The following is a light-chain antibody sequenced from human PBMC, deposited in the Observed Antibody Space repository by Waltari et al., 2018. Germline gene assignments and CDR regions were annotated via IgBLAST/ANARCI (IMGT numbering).Light chain of an antibody. CDR2: DTS. CDR3: QQYDSLPLT. Sequence: DVQMTQSPSSLSASIGDRVTITCRASQEITNYLNWYQQKPGKAPNLLIHDTSNLESGVPSRFSGSGSGTLFTFTISSLQPEDIATYYCQQYDSLPLTFGPGTTVDV. V-gene: IGKV1-33*01. J-gene: IGKJ3*01. CDR1: QEITNY.